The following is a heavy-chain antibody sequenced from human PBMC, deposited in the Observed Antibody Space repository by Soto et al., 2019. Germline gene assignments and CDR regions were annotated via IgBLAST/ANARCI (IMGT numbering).Heavy chain of an antibody. V-gene: IGHV4-59*08. CDR2: ISDRGDI. CDR1: GISITSSY. J-gene: IGHJ5*02. Sequence: SETLSLTFTVSGISITSSYWTWLRQSPGKGLEWIGQISDRGDINYNPPLESRVAISTDTSKNQVSLTLTAVNAADTAVYFCARGRHWFGPWGQGTLVTVSS. CDR3: ARGRHWFGP.